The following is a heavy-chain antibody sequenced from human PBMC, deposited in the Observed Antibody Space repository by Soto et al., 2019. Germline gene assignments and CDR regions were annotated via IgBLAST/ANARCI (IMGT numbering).Heavy chain of an antibody. Sequence: QAHLEQSGAELKRPGASVKVSCKASGYTFSDFIITCRRQASGKGLEWMGWMNAKSGDTFFAQRFQGKFNMTWDTSLSTAYMEVGSLTSDDTAIYYCARGNPFNYAGFDVWGQGTTVAVSS. D-gene: IGHD3-16*01. J-gene: IGHJ6*02. V-gene: IGHV1-8*01. CDR1: GYTFSDFI. CDR3: ARGNPFNYAGFDV. CDR2: MNAKSGDT.